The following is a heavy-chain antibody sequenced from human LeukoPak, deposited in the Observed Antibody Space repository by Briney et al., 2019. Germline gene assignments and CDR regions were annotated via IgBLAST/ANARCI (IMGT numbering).Heavy chain of an antibody. V-gene: IGHV3-15*01. CDR1: GYSFTSYW. D-gene: IGHD3-10*01. CDR3: TTDLGLTMIRGVIVY. Sequence: GESLKISCKGIGYSFTSYWIGWVRQAPGKGLEWVGRIKSKGDGETTDYAAPVKGRFSMSRDDSKATMYLQMYSLEAEDTAVYYCTTDLGLTMIRGVIVYWGQGALVTVSS. J-gene: IGHJ4*02. CDR2: IKSKGDGETT.